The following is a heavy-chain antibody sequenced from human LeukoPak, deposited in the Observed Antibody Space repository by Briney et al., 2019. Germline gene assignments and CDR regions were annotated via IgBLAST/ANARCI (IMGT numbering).Heavy chain of an antibody. D-gene: IGHD1-1*01. CDR3: AKDRERFGSGPIRH. J-gene: IGHJ1*01. Sequence: GGSLRLSCAASGFTFRDYNMHWVRQAPGKGLEWVSHIKWDDGSTYYADSVKGRFTISRDSGKNSLYLQMNSLRTEDTALYYCAKDRERFGSGPIRHWGQGTLVTVSS. CDR1: GFTFRDYN. CDR2: IKWDDGST. V-gene: IGHV3-43*01.